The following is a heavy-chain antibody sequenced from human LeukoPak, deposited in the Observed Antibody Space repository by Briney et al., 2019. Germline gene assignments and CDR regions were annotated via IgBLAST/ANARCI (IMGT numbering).Heavy chain of an antibody. CDR3: ARTERLLWFGESSLFDY. CDR1: GYTFTGYY. Sequence: GASVKVSCKASGYTFTGYYMHWARQAPGQGLEWMGWINPNSGGTNYAQKFQGRVTMTRDTSISTAYMELSRLRSDDTAVYYCARTERLLWFGESSLFDYWGQGTLVTVSS. D-gene: IGHD3-10*01. J-gene: IGHJ4*02. CDR2: INPNSGGT. V-gene: IGHV1-2*02.